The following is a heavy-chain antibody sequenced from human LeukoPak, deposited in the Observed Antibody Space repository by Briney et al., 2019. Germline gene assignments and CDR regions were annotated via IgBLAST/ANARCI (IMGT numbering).Heavy chain of an antibody. CDR2: INHSGST. Sequence: PSETLSLTCAVYGGSFSGYYWSWIRRPPGKGLEWIGEINHSGSTNYNPSLKSRVTISVDTSKNQFSLKLSSVTAADTAVYYCARREIGPFFGVGYFDYWGQGTLVTVSS. CDR1: GGSFSGYY. D-gene: IGHD3-16*01. CDR3: ARREIGPFFGVGYFDY. J-gene: IGHJ4*02. V-gene: IGHV4-34*01.